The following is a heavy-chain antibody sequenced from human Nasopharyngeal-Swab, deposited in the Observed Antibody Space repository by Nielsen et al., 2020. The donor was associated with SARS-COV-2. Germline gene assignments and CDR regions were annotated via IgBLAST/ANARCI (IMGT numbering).Heavy chain of an antibody. CDR3: ARFNWDTLFDP. D-gene: IGHD7-27*01. CDR2: IYYSGST. CDR1: GGSISSYY. Sequence: SETLSLTCTVSGGSISSYYWSWIRQPPGKGLEWIGYIYYSGSTNYNPSLKSRVTISVDTSKNQFSLKLSSVTAADTAVYYGARFNWDTLFDPWGQGTLVTVS. J-gene: IGHJ5*02. V-gene: IGHV4-59*08.